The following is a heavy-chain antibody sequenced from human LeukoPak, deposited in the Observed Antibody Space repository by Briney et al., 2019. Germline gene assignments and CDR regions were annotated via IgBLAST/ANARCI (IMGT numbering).Heavy chain of an antibody. CDR3: ANGLRIFGVVRRFDY. D-gene: IGHD3-3*01. CDR1: GFTFSTYW. CDR2: ISTSGGGT. J-gene: IGHJ4*02. Sequence: GGSLRLSCAVSGFTFSTYWMHWVRQAPGKGLEWVSSISTSGGGTFYADSVKGRFTISRDNSRNTVYLQMNSLRAEDTAVYYCANGLRIFGVVRRFDYWGQGTLVTVSS. V-gene: IGHV3-23*01.